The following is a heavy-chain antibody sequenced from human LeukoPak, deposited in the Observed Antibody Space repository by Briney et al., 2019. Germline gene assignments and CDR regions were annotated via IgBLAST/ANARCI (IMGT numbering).Heavy chain of an antibody. CDR3: ARNQRGKGNWFDP. Sequence: GGSLRLSCAASGFTFSSYAMSWVRQAPGKGLEWVSYISSSGSTIYYADSVKGRFTISRDNAKNSLYLQMNSLRAEDTAVYYCARNQRGKGNWFDPWGQGTLVTVSS. J-gene: IGHJ5*02. V-gene: IGHV3-48*04. CDR1: GFTFSSYA. CDR2: ISSSGSTI. D-gene: IGHD2-2*01.